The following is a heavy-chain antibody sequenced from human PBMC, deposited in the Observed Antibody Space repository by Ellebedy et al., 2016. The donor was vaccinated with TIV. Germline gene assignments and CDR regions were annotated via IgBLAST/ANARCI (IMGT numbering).Heavy chain of an antibody. Sequence: AASVKVSCKASGGTFSSYAISWVRQAPGQGLEWMGRIIPILGRTNYAQKFQGRVTMTEDTSTDTAYMELSSLRSEDTAVYYCATARNYDSSGYYRFDYWGQGTRVTVSS. CDR2: IIPILGRT. D-gene: IGHD3-22*01. J-gene: IGHJ4*02. CDR3: ATARNYDSSGYYRFDY. CDR1: GGTFSSYA. V-gene: IGHV1-69*04.